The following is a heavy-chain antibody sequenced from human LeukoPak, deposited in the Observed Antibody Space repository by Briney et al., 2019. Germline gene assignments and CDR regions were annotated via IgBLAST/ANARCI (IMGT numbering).Heavy chain of an antibody. J-gene: IGHJ4*02. D-gene: IGHD3-22*01. Sequence: PSETLSLTCTVSGGSISSYYWSWIRQPPGKGLEWLGYIYYSGSTNYNPPLKSRVTISVDRSKNQFSLKLSSVTAADTAVFYCARLHYYDTSGYPYYFDYWGQGTLVTVSS. CDR2: IYYSGST. V-gene: IGHV4-59*08. CDR1: GGSISSYY. CDR3: ARLHYYDTSGYPYYFDY.